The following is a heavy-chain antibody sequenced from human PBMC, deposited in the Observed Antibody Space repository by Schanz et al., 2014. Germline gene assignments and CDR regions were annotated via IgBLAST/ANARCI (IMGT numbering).Heavy chain of an antibody. D-gene: IGHD1-26*01. CDR2: IGGSGDST. CDR3: ARDSGSHYLVDY. Sequence: VPLVESGGGLVQPGGSLRLSCAASGFTFSNHALSWVRQAPGKGLEWVSGIGGSGDSTHYADSVKGRFIISRDNAKNSLYLQMNSLRAEDTAVYYCARDSGSHYLVDYWGQGTLVTVSS. V-gene: IGHV3-23*04. J-gene: IGHJ4*02. CDR1: GFTFSNHA.